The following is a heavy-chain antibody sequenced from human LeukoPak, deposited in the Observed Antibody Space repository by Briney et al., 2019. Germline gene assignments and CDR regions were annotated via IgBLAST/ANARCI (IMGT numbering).Heavy chain of an antibody. CDR1: GFTFDDYA. J-gene: IGHJ3*02. D-gene: IGHD3-22*01. CDR3: AKASTSSGGNDAFDI. CDR2: ISWNSGSI. Sequence: GGSLRLSCAASGFTFDDYAMHWVRQAPGKGLEWVSGISWNSGSIGYADSVKGRFTISRDNAKNSLYLQMNSLRAEDTALYYCAKASTSSGGNDAFDIWGQGTMVTVSS. V-gene: IGHV3-9*01.